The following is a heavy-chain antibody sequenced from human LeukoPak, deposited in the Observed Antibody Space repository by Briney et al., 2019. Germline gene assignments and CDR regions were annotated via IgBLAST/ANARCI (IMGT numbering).Heavy chain of an antibody. V-gene: IGHV3-74*01. Sequence: GGSLRLSCVASGFSFSSYSMNWVRQAPGKGLVWVSRIASDGSSTTYADSVKGRFSISRDNAKNTLYLQMNSLRVEDTAVYYCARGRPHGNDYWGQGTLVTVSS. J-gene: IGHJ4*02. CDR1: GFSFSSYS. CDR3: ARGRPHGNDY. CDR2: IASDGSST. D-gene: IGHD4-23*01.